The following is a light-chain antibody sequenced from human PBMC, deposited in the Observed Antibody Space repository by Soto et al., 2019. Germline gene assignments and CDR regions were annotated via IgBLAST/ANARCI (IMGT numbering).Light chain of an antibody. CDR3: QQYNNRPLT. CDR1: QSVSSS. CDR2: GAS. V-gene: IGKV3-15*01. Sequence: EIVMTQSPATLSVSAGDTASLSCRASQSVSSSLAWYQQKPGQAPRLLIFGASTRATGIPARFSGGGYGTEFNLIISSLQSEDFAVYYGQQYNNRPLTFGGGTKVDIK. J-gene: IGKJ4*01.